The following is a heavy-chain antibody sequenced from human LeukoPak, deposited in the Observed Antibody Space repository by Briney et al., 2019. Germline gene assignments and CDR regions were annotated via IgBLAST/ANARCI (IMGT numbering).Heavy chain of an antibody. CDR2: INPSVGST. CDR3: ARDRDYQDWFDP. Sequence: ASVKVSCKVSGYTLTSYYMHWVRQAPGQGLEWMGIINPSVGSTSYAQKFQGRVTMTRDTSTSTVYMELSSLRSQDTAVYYCARDRDYQDWFDPWGQGTLVTVSS. J-gene: IGHJ5*02. D-gene: IGHD4-11*01. CDR1: GYTLTSYY. V-gene: IGHV1-46*03.